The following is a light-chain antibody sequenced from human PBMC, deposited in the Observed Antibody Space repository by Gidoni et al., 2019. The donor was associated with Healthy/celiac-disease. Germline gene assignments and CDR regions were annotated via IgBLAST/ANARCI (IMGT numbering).Light chain of an antibody. CDR3: QQYGSSLLT. CDR2: GAS. CDR1: QSVSSSY. Sequence: VLTQSPGTLSLSPGERATLSCRASQSVSSSYLAWYQQKPGQAPRLLIYGASSRATGIPDRFSGSGAGTDFTLTISRLEPEDFAVYYCQQYGSSLLTFGPGTKVDIK. J-gene: IGKJ3*01. V-gene: IGKV3-20*01.